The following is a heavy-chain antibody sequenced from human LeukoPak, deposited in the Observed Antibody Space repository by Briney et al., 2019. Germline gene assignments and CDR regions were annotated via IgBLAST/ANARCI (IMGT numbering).Heavy chain of an antibody. J-gene: IGHJ5*02. V-gene: IGHV1-2*02. CDR1: GYTFTDYY. Sequence: ASVKVSCKASGYTFTDYYIHWVRQALGRGLEWMGWINPNSGDTNYAQKFQDRVTMTRDTSISIAYMDLSRLRSDDTAVYYCAREYAGTTTNWFDPWGQGTLVTVSS. CDR2: INPNSGDT. CDR3: AREYAGTTTNWFDP. D-gene: IGHD1-7*01.